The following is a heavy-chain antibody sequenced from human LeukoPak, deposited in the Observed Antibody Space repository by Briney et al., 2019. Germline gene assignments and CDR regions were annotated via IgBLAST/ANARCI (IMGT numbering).Heavy chain of an antibody. CDR3: ARAPSMDYGGNLKY. CDR2: IIPIFGTA. J-gene: IGHJ4*02. Sequence: AASVKVSCKASGGTFSSYAISWVRQAPGQGLEWMGGIIPIFGTANYAQKFQGRVTITADESTSTAYMELSSLRSEDTAVYYCARAPSMDYGGNLKYWGQGTLVTVSS. CDR1: GGTFSSYA. V-gene: IGHV1-69*13. D-gene: IGHD4-23*01.